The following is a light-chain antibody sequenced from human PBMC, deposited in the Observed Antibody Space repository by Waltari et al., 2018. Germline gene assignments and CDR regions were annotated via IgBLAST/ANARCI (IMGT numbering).Light chain of an antibody. CDR1: SLRSYY. V-gene: IGLV3-19*01. CDR3: NSRDSSGNSVV. CDR2: GKN. J-gene: IGLJ2*01. Sequence: SSELTQDPAVSVALGQTVRITCQGDSLRSYYASWYQQKPGQAPVLVIYGKNNRPSGIPDRFSGSSSGNTASLTITGAQAEDEADYYYNSRDSSGNSVVFGGGTKLTVL.